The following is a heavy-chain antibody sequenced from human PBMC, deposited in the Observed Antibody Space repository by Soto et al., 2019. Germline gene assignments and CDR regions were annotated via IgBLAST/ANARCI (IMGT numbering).Heavy chain of an antibody. D-gene: IGHD6-6*01. CDR1: GFTFDDYA. CDR3: AKATSRGYSSSLFDY. CDR2: ISWNSGSI. Sequence: EVQLVESGGGLVQPGRSLRLSCAASGFTFDDYAMHWVRQAPGKGLEWVSGISWNSGSIGYADSVKGRFTISRDNAKNSLYLQMNSLRAEDTALYYCAKATSRGYSSSLFDYWGQGTLVTVSS. J-gene: IGHJ4*02. V-gene: IGHV3-9*01.